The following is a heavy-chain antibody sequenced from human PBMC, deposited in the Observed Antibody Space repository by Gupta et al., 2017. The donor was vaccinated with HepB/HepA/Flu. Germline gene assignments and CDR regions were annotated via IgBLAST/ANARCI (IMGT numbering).Heavy chain of an antibody. CDR2: LKTDGGTT. CDR3: TTDLRWELQPSDY. J-gene: IGHJ4*02. D-gene: IGHD1-26*01. V-gene: IGHV3-15*01. Sequence: DVQLEESGGGLVKPGGSLRLSCAASGFTFSDAWMSWVRQAPGKGLEWVGRLKTDGGTTDYAAPVKGRFIIARDDSRNTLYLQMNSLKTEDTAIYYCTTDLRWELQPSDYWGQGTLVTVSS. CDR1: GFTFSDAW.